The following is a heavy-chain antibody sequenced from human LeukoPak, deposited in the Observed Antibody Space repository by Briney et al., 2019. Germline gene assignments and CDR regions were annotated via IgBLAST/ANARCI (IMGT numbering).Heavy chain of an antibody. CDR2: INPNSGGT. J-gene: IGHJ4*02. D-gene: IGHD1-1*01. CDR3: AATTDLRY. CDR1: GYTFTGYY. Sequence: ASVKVSCKASGYTFTGYYMHWVRQAPGQGLEWMGWINPNSGGTNYAQQFQDRVTMTGATSISTAYMELSRLRSDDTAIYYCAATTDLRYWGQGTLVTVSS. V-gene: IGHV1-2*02.